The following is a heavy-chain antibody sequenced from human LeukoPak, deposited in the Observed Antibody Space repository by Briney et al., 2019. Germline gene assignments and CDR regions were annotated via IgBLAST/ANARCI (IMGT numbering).Heavy chain of an antibody. CDR1: GFTFSNEA. CDR2: ISPGGGTT. CDR3: AKTLTGTTRLYFQH. V-gene: IGHV3-23*01. D-gene: IGHD1-7*01. J-gene: IGHJ1*01. Sequence: GGSLRLSCAVSGFTFSNEAMGWVRQLRGGGLEWVSTISPGGGTTYYAESMKGRVTISRDNSESTLYLEMNSLRVEDTAVYYCAKTLTGTTRLYFQHWGQGTLVTVSS.